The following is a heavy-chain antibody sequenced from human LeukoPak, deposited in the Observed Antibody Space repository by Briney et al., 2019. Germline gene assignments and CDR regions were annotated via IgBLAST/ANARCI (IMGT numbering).Heavy chain of an antibody. V-gene: IGHV3-21*04. CDR1: GFTFSSYS. D-gene: IGHD3-22*01. Sequence: GGSLRLSCAASGFTFSSYSMNWVRQAPGKGLEWVSSISSSSSYIYYADSVKGRFTISRDNSKNTVYLQMNSLRAEDTAVYYCAKLMSIMVVGNFDYWGQGTLVTVSS. J-gene: IGHJ4*02. CDR2: ISSSSSYI. CDR3: AKLMSIMVVGNFDY.